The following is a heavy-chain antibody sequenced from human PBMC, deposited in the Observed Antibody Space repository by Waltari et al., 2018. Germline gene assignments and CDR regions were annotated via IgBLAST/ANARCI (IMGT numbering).Heavy chain of an antibody. CDR3: ARDRGSHCSSSSCYDTFDY. J-gene: IGHJ4*02. D-gene: IGHD2-2*01. CDR2: ISSDGKYD. CDR1: GFTFSNHA. Sequence: QVQLVESGGGVVQPGKSLKLSCAASGFTFSNHAMHWVRQAPGKGLDGLAVISSDGKYDYDSDSVRGRFTISRDNSKNTLYLQMDNLRAGDTAVYYCARDRGSHCSSSSCYDTFDYWGQGTLVTVSS. V-gene: IGHV3-30*04.